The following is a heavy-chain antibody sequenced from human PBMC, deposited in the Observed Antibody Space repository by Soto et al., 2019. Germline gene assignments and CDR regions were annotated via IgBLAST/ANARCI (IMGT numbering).Heavy chain of an antibody. D-gene: IGHD5-18*01. Sequence: PSETLSLTCAVYGWSFSGYYWSWIRQPPGKGLEWIGEINHSGSTNYNPSLKSRVTISVDTSKNQFSLKLSSVTAAHTAVYYCARIPREKYSYGPGYWGQGTLVTVSS. CDR3: ARIPREKYSYGPGY. J-gene: IGHJ4*02. CDR1: GWSFSGYY. CDR2: INHSGST. V-gene: IGHV4-34*01.